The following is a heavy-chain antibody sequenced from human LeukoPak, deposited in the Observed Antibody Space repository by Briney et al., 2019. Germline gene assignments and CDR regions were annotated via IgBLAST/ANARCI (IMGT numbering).Heavy chain of an antibody. V-gene: IGHV3-30*03. CDR3: ATGGASLFLDGFDV. J-gene: IGHJ3*01. Sequence: GGSLRLSCAASGFIFRNYGMHWVHQAPGKGLEWVAVISYDGSNKFYADSVKGRFTVSRDNSKNTLFLQMNSLRTEDTALYHCATGGASLFLDGFDVWGQGTMVTVSS. CDR1: GFIFRNYG. CDR2: ISYDGSNK. D-gene: IGHD4-23*01.